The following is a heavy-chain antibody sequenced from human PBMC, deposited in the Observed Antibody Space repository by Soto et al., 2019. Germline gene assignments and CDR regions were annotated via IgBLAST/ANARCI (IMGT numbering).Heavy chain of an antibody. CDR3: AKGGWWERQSNTWYYFES. D-gene: IGHD2-15*01. CDR2: ISGSGGST. CDR1: GFTFSNYA. V-gene: IGHV3-23*01. J-gene: IGHJ4*02. Sequence: AGSLRLSCAASGFTFSNYAMSWLRQAPGKGLEWVSVISGSGGSTYYADSVKGRFTISRDNSKNTLYLQMNSLRAEDTAVYYCAKGGWWERQSNTWYYFESWGQGTLVTVSS.